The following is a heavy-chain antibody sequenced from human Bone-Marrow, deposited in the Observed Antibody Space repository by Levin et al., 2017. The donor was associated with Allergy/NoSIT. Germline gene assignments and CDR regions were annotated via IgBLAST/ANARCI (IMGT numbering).Heavy chain of an antibody. D-gene: IGHD6-25*01. V-gene: IGHV5-51*01. CDR2: IYPDDSDT. CDR3: ASQGGSSGNAFDI. Sequence: NRGESLKISCKDSGYNFAHYWIGWVRQMPGKGLEWMGIIYPDDSDTRYSPSFQGQVTISADKSINTAYLQWSSLKASDTAMYYCASQGGSSGNAFDIWGQGTMVTVSS. CDR1: GYNFAHYW. J-gene: IGHJ3*02.